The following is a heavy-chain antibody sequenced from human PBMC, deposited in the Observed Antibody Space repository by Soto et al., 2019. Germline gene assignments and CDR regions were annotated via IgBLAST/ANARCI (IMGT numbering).Heavy chain of an antibody. CDR1: GGTFSSYA. CDR3: AREGGDITGNTSPLFWFDP. J-gene: IGHJ5*02. D-gene: IGHD1-20*01. V-gene: IGHV1-69*13. Sequence: GASVKVSCKASGGTFSSYAISWVRQAPGQGLEWMGGIIPIFGTANYAQKFQGRVTITADESTSTAYMELSSLRSEDTAVYYCAREGGDITGNTSPLFWFDPWGQGTLVTVSS. CDR2: IIPIFGTA.